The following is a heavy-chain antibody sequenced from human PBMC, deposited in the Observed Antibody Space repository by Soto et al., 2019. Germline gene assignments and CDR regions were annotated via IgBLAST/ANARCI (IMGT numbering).Heavy chain of an antibody. CDR3: ARAHEVAWFDS. CDR1: GFSFSSYT. Sequence: GGSLRLSCTASGFSFSSYTINLFRQAPGKGLQWVASITNRGTHTYSADSVKGRFTISRDNDKNSLYLQMNNLRAEDTATYYCARAHEVAWFDSWGLGALVTVSS. J-gene: IGHJ5*01. CDR2: ITNRGTHT. D-gene: IGHD2-15*01. V-gene: IGHV3-21*06.